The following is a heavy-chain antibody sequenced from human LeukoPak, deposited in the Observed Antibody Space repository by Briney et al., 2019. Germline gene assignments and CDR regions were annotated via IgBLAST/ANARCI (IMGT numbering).Heavy chain of an antibody. CDR1: GYSFTSYW. D-gene: IGHD6-25*01. J-gene: IGHJ6*03. V-gene: IGHV5-51*01. CDR3: ARAGSRAYYYMDV. CDR2: IYPGDSDT. Sequence: GESLKISCKGSGYSFTSYWIGWVRQMPGKGLEWMGIIYPGDSDTRYSPSFQGQVTISADKSISTAYLQWSSLKASDTAMYCCARAGSRAYYYMDVWGKGTTVTVSS.